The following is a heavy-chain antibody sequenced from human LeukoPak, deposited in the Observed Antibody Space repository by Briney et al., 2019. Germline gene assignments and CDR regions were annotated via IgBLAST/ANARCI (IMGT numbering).Heavy chain of an antibody. D-gene: IGHD2/OR15-2a*01. J-gene: IGHJ3*02. CDR2: IYYSGST. Sequence: SETLSLTCTVSGVSISSSSYYWGWIRQPPGKGLEWIGSIYYSGSTYYNPSLKSRVTISVDTSKNHFSLKLSSVTAADTAVYYCARVYMPGTTYSAFDIWGQGTMVTVSS. CDR3: ARVYMPGTTYSAFDI. V-gene: IGHV4-39*07. CDR1: GVSISSSSYY.